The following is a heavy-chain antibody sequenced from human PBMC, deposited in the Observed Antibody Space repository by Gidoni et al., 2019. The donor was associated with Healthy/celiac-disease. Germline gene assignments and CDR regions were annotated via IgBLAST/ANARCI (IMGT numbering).Heavy chain of an antibody. V-gene: IGHV4-39*01. D-gene: IGHD3-22*01. J-gene: IGHJ3*02. CDR3: ARGDSSGYYLHDAFDI. Sequence: QLQLQESGPGLVQPSETLSLSCTVPGGSISTSSYYWGWIRQPPGKGLEWIGSIYYSGSTYYIPSLKCRGTISVDTSKNQCSLKLSSVTAADTAVYYGARGDSSGYYLHDAFDICGQGTMVTVSS. CDR2: IYYSGST. CDR1: GGSISTSSYY.